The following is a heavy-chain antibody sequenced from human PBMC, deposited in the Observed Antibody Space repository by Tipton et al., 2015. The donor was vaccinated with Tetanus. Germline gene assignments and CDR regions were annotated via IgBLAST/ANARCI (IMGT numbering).Heavy chain of an antibody. CDR1: SASISSGGYY. V-gene: IGHV4-31*03. CDR3: ARDQARGARGWNYFDY. D-gene: IGHD1-26*01. CDR2: IYYSGST. Sequence: GLVKPSETLSLTCTVSSASISSGGYYWSWIRQHPGKGLEWIGDIYYSGSTYHNPSLKSRVPISVDTSKNQFSLKLNSVTAADTAVYYCARDQARGARGWNYFDYWGQGTLVTVSS. J-gene: IGHJ4*02.